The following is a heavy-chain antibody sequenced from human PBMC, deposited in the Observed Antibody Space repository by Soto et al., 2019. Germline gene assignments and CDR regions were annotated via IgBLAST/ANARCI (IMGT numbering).Heavy chain of an antibody. CDR1: GFTFNIYG. CDR2: ISYDGSNR. Sequence: GGSLRLSCAASGFTFNIYGMHWVRQAPDKGLEWVELISYDGSNRYYADSVKGRFTISRDNSNNTLFLQMNSLRADDTAVYYCAKDQASAKGSFDXWGQGTLVTVSX. V-gene: IGHV3-30*18. CDR3: AKDQASAKGSFDX. D-gene: IGHD6-25*01. J-gene: IGHJ4*02.